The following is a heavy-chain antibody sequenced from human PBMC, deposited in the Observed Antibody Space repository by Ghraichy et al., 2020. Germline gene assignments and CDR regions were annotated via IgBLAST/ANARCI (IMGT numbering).Heavy chain of an antibody. J-gene: IGHJ4*02. CDR2: IPGSGITT. V-gene: IGHV3-23*01. Sequence: GGSLRLSCAASGFTFSNYGMTWVRQGPGKGLEWVSSIPGSGITTYYADTVKGRFTISRDNSKNTVFLQMNSLRAEDTAVYYCAKRNTVTTNSYFFHHWGQGTLVTFSS. D-gene: IGHD4-17*01. CDR3: AKRNTVTTNSYFFHH. CDR1: GFTFSNYG.